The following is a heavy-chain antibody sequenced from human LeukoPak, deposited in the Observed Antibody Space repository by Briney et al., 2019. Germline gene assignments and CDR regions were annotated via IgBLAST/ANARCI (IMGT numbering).Heavy chain of an antibody. CDR2: IYNSGHT. J-gene: IGHJ1*01. Sequence: SETLSLTCTVSGGSISNYYWSWVRQPPGKGLEWIGYIYNSGHTNYNPSLKSRVTISEDTSKNQLSLKLSSVTAADTAVYYCARAAVTTSRYFQHWGQGTLVTVSS. CDR1: GGSISNYY. V-gene: IGHV4-59*01. CDR3: ARAAVTTSRYFQH. D-gene: IGHD4-17*01.